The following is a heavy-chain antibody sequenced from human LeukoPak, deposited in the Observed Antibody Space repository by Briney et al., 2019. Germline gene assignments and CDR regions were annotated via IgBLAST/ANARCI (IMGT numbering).Heavy chain of an antibody. CDR3: ARGKNGNPPGFDY. CDR1: GFTFSSYS. Sequence: PGGSLRLSCAASGFTFSSYSMNWVRQAPGKGLEWGSSISSSSSYIYYADSVKGRFTISRDNAKNSLYLQMNSLRAEDTAVYYCARGKNGNPPGFDYWGQGTLVTVSS. V-gene: IGHV3-21*01. J-gene: IGHJ4*02. CDR2: ISSSSSYI. D-gene: IGHD4-23*01.